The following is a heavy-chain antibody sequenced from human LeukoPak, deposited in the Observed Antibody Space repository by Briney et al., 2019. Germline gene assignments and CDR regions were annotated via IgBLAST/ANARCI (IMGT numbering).Heavy chain of an antibody. CDR2: IYASGST. CDR3: AREYSSSSGKNAFDI. Sequence: SETPSLTCTVSGGSISSYFWSWIRQPAGKGLEWIGRIYASGSTNYNPSLKSRVTMSVDTSKNQFSLKLTSVTAADTAVYYCAREYSSSSGKNAFDIWGQGTMVTVSS. V-gene: IGHV4-4*07. D-gene: IGHD6-6*01. J-gene: IGHJ3*02. CDR1: GGSISSYF.